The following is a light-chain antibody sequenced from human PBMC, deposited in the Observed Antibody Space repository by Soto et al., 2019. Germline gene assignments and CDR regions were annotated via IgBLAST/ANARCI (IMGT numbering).Light chain of an antibody. CDR1: QDIRNH. J-gene: IGKJ1*01. V-gene: IGKV1-17*01. CDR2: AAS. Sequence: DIQMTQSPSSLSASVGDRVTITCRASQDIRNHLGWYQQKPGKAPKRLIYAASSLQSGVPSRFSGSGSGTEFTLTITSLQPEDSATYYCLKHKSYPWTFGQGTKVEVK. CDR3: LKHKSYPWT.